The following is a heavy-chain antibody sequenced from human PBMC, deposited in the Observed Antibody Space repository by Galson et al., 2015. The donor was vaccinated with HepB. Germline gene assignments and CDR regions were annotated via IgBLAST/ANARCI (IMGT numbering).Heavy chain of an antibody. CDR2: INAYNGGT. J-gene: IGHJ4*02. Sequence: SVKVSCKASGYTFTSYGVSWVRQAPGQGLEWMGWINAYNGGTNYAQSLQGRVTMTTDTSTSTAYMELRSLRSDDTAVYYCARGSGYDFWSGSLYYFDYWGQGTLVTVSS. CDR3: ARGSGYDFWSGSLYYFDY. CDR1: GYTFTSYG. D-gene: IGHD3-3*01. V-gene: IGHV1-18*04.